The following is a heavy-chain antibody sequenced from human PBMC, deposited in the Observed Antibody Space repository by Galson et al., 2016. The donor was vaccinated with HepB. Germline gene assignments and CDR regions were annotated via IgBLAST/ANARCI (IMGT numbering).Heavy chain of an antibody. J-gene: IGHJ5*02. CDR2: ISAHSGDT. V-gene: IGHV1-18*01. D-gene: IGHD4-11*01. CDR1: GYTFTVNG. Sequence: SVKVSCKAYGYTFTVNGISWVRQAPGQGLEWMGWISAHSGDTNYAQKFQDRVTLTTDTSTSTAYMELRSLRSDDKAAYYCERDRDYLLEHWGQGTLVTVSS. CDR3: ERDRDYLLEH.